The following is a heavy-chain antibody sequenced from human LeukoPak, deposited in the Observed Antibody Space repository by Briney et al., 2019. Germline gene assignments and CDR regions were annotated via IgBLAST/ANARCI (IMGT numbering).Heavy chain of an antibody. D-gene: IGHD6-13*01. J-gene: IGHJ4*02. CDR2: IYSGGST. V-gene: IGHV3-66*01. CDR1: GFTFSNYA. CDR3: ARGGSSSWYRLDY. Sequence: GGSLRLSCAASGFTFSNYAMTWVRQAPGKGLEWVSVIYSGGSTYYADSVKGRFTISRDNSKNTLYLQMNSLRAEDTAVYYCARGGSSSWYRLDYWGQGTLVTVSS.